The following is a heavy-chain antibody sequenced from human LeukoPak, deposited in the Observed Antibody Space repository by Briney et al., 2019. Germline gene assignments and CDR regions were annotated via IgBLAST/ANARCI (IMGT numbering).Heavy chain of an antibody. J-gene: IGHJ4*02. CDR3: ARGLGYAPFYFDY. CDR1: GGSFSGYY. Sequence: SEPLSLTCAVYGGSFSGYYWSWIRQPPGKGLEWIGTINHSASTTYNPPLKSRVTISVDTSQTQFSLKLSSVTAADTAVYYCARGLGYAPFYFDYWGQGTLVTVSS. CDR2: INHSAST. D-gene: IGHD5-18*01. V-gene: IGHV4-34*01.